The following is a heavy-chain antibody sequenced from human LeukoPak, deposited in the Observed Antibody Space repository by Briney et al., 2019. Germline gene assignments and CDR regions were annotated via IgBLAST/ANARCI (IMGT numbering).Heavy chain of an antibody. V-gene: IGHV1-18*01. CDR3: ARDLDRGAVTFDY. CDR2: ISGYNGNT. CDR1: GYTFTTHG. J-gene: IGHJ4*02. Sequence: ASVKVSCKASGYTFTTHGISWVRQAPGQGLEWMGWISGYNGNTSYAQKFQGRVTMTTDTSTTTAYMDVRSLRSDDTAVYYCARDLDRGAVTFDYWGQGILVTVSS. D-gene: IGHD3-10*01.